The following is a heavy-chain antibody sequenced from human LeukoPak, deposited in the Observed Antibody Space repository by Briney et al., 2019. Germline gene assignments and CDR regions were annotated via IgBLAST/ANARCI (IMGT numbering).Heavy chain of an antibody. Sequence: SETLSLTCTVSGDSIRGADYYWSWIRQPPGKGLEWIGYIYYSGSTNYNPSLKSRVTISVDTSKNQFSLKLSSVTAADTAVYYCARDNYYDSSGYYSPFDYWGQGTLVTVSS. J-gene: IGHJ4*02. CDR1: GDSIRGADYY. CDR2: IYYSGST. D-gene: IGHD3-22*01. CDR3: ARDNYYDSSGYYSPFDY. V-gene: IGHV4-61*08.